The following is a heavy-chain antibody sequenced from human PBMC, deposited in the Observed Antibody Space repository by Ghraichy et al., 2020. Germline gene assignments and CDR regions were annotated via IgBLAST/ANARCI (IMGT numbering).Heavy chain of an antibody. J-gene: IGHJ3*01. CDR3: ARDSGRIASPGDDAFDV. D-gene: IGHD7-27*01. CDR1: GYTFTNFY. V-gene: IGHV1-46*01. Sequence: ASVKVSCKASGYTFTNFYMHWVRQAPGQGLEWIGIINPRGGTTGYAQKFQGRVSMTRDTSTSTVYMELSSLRSEDTAVFYCARDSGRIASPGDDAFDVWGQGTMVTVSS. CDR2: INPRGGTT.